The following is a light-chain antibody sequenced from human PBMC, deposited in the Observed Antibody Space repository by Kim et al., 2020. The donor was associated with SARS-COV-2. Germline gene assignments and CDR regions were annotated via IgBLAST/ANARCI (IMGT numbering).Light chain of an antibody. Sequence: VAPGQTAGITDEGNKIGTISVHWYQQKSDQAPILFIYYDTERPSGIPERLSGSKSGNTATLTISRVEAGDEADYYCQVWDSNYHVVFGGGTQLTVL. CDR1: KIGTIS. J-gene: IGLJ2*01. V-gene: IGLV3-21*04. CDR3: QVWDSNYHVV. CDR2: YDT.